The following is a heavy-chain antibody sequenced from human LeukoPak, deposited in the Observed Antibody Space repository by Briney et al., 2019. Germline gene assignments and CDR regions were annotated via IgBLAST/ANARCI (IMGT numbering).Heavy chain of an antibody. CDR3: ASFASGKRERRAFDY. V-gene: IGHV4-39*01. D-gene: IGHD1-1*01. J-gene: IGHJ4*02. CDR2: IYYSGST. Sequence: SETLSLTCTGSGGSISSSSYYWGWIRQPPGKGLEWIGSIYYSGSTYYNPSLKSRVTISVDTSKNQFSLKLSSVTAADTAVYYCASFASGKRERRAFDYWGQGTLVTVSS. CDR1: GGSISSSSYY.